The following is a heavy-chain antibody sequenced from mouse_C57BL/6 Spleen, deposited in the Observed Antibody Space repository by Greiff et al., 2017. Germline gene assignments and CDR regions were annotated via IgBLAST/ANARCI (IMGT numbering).Heavy chain of an antibody. J-gene: IGHJ2*01. CDR3: ARGGTVVATGDY. Sequence: VQLQQSGAELVRPGTSVKLSCKASGYTFTSYWMHWVKQRPGQGLEWIGVIDPSDSYTNYNQKFKGKATLTVDTSSSTAYMQLSSLTSEDSAVYYCARGGTVVATGDYWGQGTTLTVSS. V-gene: IGHV1-59*01. CDR1: GYTFTSYW. CDR2: IDPSDSYT. D-gene: IGHD1-1*01.